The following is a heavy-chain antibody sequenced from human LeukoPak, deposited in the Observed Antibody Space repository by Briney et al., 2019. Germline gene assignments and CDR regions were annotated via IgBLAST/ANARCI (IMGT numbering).Heavy chain of an antibody. CDR3: ASYSSSWYTDY. CDR1: GGSISSSSYY. Sequence: SETLSLTCTVSGGSISSSSYYWGWIRQPPGKGLEWIGSIYYSGSTYYNPSLKSRVTISVDTSKNQFSLKLSSVTVADTAVYYCASYSSSWYTDYWGQGTLVTVSS. D-gene: IGHD6-13*01. CDR2: IYYSGST. V-gene: IGHV4-39*01. J-gene: IGHJ4*02.